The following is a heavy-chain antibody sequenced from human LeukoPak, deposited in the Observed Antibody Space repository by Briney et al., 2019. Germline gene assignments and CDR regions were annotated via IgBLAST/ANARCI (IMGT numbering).Heavy chain of an antibody. CDR3: ARGRQDIAAADAGYYYYMDV. J-gene: IGHJ6*03. Sequence: PSETLSLTCAVYGGSFNNYFWVWIRQTPGKGLEWIGESNYYGTSNYNASLKSRVTISVDTSKNQFSLKLTSVTAADTAVYYCARGRQDIAAADAGYYYYMDVWGKGTAVTVSS. CDR1: GGSFNNYF. V-gene: IGHV4-34*01. CDR2: SNYYGTS. D-gene: IGHD6-13*01.